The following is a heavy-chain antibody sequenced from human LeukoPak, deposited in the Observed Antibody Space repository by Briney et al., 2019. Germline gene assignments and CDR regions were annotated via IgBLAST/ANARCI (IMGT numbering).Heavy chain of an antibody. Sequence: ASVKVSCKASGYTFTSYYMHWVRQAPGQGLECMGIINPSGGNTSYAQKFQGRVTMTRDTSTSTVYMELSSLRSEDTAVYYCARLEGGSGWSDYWGQGTLVTVSS. CDR2: INPSGGNT. J-gene: IGHJ4*02. D-gene: IGHD6-19*01. CDR1: GYTFTSYY. V-gene: IGHV1-46*01. CDR3: ARLEGGSGWSDY.